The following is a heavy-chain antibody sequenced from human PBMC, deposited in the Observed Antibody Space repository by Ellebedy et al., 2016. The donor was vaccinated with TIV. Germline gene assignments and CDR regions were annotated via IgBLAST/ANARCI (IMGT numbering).Heavy chain of an antibody. V-gene: IGHV3-23*01. D-gene: IGHD1-14*01. Sequence: GGSLRLSXAASGFTLSNYGMTWVRQAPGQGLEWVCSISASGGTYYADSVKGRFTISRDNSKNTLYLQMNSLRAEDTAVYYCAKEEFTFSPRRNLDYWGQGTLVTVSS. CDR3: AKEEFTFSPRRNLDY. CDR2: ISASGGT. CDR1: GFTLSNYG. J-gene: IGHJ4*02.